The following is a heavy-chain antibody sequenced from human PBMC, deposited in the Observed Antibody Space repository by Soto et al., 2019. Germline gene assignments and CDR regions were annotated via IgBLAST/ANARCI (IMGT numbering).Heavy chain of an antibody. CDR3: ARARYSSRSELDY. V-gene: IGHV3-11*06. CDR1: GFTFSDYY. D-gene: IGHD6-13*01. Sequence: QVQLVESGGGLVKPGGSLRLSCAASGFTFSDYYMSWIRQAPGKGLEWVSYISSSSSYTNYADSVKGGFTISRDNSKNSLYLQMNSLRAEDTAVDYCARARYSSRSELDYWGQGTLVTVSS. J-gene: IGHJ4*02. CDR2: ISSSSSYT.